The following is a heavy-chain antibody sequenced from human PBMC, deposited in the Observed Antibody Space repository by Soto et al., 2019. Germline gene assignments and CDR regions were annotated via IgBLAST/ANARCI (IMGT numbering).Heavy chain of an antibody. CDR2: ISYDGSNK. V-gene: IGHV3-30*18. CDR1: GFTCSSYC. J-gene: IGHJ6*02. D-gene: IGHD3-16*02. Sequence: CLSVSCATSGFTCSSYCRHLVLQAPGKGLEWVAVISYDGSNKYYADSVKGRFTISRDNSKNTLYLQMNSLRAEDTAVYYCAKDVNYYYYYGMEVWGQGTTVTGSS. CDR3: AKDVNYYYYYGMEV.